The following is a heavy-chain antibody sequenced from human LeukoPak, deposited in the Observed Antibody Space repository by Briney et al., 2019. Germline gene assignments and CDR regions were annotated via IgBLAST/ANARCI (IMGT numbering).Heavy chain of an antibody. CDR2: IYYSGST. CDR3: ASEYCSGGSCYDY. J-gene: IGHJ4*02. D-gene: IGHD2-15*01. Sequence: SETLSLTCTVSGGSISSYYWSWIRQPPGKGLEWIGYIYYSGSTNYNPSLKSRVTISVDTSKNQFSLKLSSVTAADTAVYYCASEYCSGGSCYDYWGQGTLVTVSS. CDR1: GGSISSYY. V-gene: IGHV4-59*01.